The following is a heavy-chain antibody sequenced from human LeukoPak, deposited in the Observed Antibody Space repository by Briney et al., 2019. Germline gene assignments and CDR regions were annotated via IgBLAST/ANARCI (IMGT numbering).Heavy chain of an antibody. Sequence: GGSLRLSCAASGFTFSNHGMNWVRQAPGKGLEWVSGIGGSGVRTYCADSVKGRFTISRDNSRNTVYLQMKSLRDEDTAVYYCAKGSNWILFDDWGQGTLVTVSS. CDR1: GFTFSNHG. CDR2: IGGSGVRT. CDR3: AKGSNWILFDD. D-gene: IGHD2-2*03. J-gene: IGHJ4*02. V-gene: IGHV3-23*01.